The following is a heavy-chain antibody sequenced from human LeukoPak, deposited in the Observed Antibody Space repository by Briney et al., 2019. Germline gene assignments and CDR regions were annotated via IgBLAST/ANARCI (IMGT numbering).Heavy chain of an antibody. J-gene: IGHJ2*01. V-gene: IGHV1-8*01. D-gene: IGHD5-18*01. Sequence: GASVKVYRQSAGYTFSIYDINWVRQAPGQGLEYMGWMNPSSSNTGYTQKFQGSITMTRDTSIGTAYMELSSLKSEDTALYYCTRMRGYTYGYWYLGLWGRGTLVTVSS. CDR3: TRMRGYTYGYWYLGL. CDR1: GYTFSIYD. CDR2: MNPSSSNT.